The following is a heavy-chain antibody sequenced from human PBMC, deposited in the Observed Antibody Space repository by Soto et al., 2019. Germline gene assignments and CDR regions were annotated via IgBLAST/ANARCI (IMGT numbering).Heavy chain of an antibody. CDR1: GFTFSTYW. D-gene: IGHD5-12*01. Sequence: ESGGGLVPPGGSLRLSCAASGFTFSTYWMSWVRQAPGKGLEWLANIRQDGSEKYYVDSVKGRFTISRDNAKNSLYLQLNSLRADDTAVYYCARDRGSGYYGQDSWGLDVWGQGTTVTVSS. CDR3: ARDRGSGYYGQDSWGLDV. CDR2: IRQDGSEK. J-gene: IGHJ6*02. V-gene: IGHV3-7*05.